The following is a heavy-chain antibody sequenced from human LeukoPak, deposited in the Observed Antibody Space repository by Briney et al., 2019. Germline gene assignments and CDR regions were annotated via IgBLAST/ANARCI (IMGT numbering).Heavy chain of an antibody. CDR2: INPNSGGT. CDR1: GYTFTGYY. D-gene: IGHD3-10*01. V-gene: IGHV1-2*02. CDR3: ARTKPRWGSGDY. Sequence: ASVKVSCKASGYTFTGYYMHWVRQAPGQGLEWMGWINPNSGGTNYAQKFQGRVTMTRDTSISTAYMELSRLRSDDTAVYYCARTKPRWGSGDYWGQGTLVTVSS. J-gene: IGHJ4*02.